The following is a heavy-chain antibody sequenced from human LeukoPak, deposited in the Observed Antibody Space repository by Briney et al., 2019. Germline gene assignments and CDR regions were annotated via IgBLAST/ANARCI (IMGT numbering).Heavy chain of an antibody. D-gene: IGHD3-10*01. CDR3: ASTYYYGSGSYYATPLDY. Sequence: SVKVSCKASGGAFSSYAISWVRQAPGQGLEWMGGIIPIFGTANYAQKFQGRLTITADESTSTAYMELSSLRSEDTAVYYCASTYYYGSGSYYATPLDYWGQGTLVTVSS. CDR1: GGAFSSYA. CDR2: IIPIFGTA. V-gene: IGHV1-69*13. J-gene: IGHJ4*02.